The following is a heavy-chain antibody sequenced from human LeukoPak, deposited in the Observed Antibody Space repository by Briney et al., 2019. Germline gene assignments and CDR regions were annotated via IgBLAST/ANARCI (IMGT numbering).Heavy chain of an antibody. D-gene: IGHD4-17*01. CDR1: GGSIRSYY. CDR3: ARTGSTVTMLYPFDH. V-gene: IGHV4-59*01. J-gene: IGHJ4*02. Sequence: PSETLSLTCTVSGGSIRSYYWSWIRQPPGKGLEWFGYIYYSGSTNYNPSLKSRVSISVDTSKNQFSLKLSSVTAADTAVYCCARTGSTVTMLYPFDHRGQGTLVTVSS. CDR2: IYYSGST.